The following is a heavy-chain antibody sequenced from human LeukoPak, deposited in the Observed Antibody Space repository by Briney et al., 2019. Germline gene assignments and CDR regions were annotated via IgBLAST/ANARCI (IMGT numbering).Heavy chain of an antibody. CDR3: ARDLGSGDHGLLV. CDR2: ISWTGTAL. Sequence: GGPLRLSCAASGSTFNSYTMHWLRQAPPKGLAWISYISWTGTALHYADAVKGRCNISSDNAKKPLYPQLHSLRSRETGLDFCARDLGSGDHGLLVRGQGSLLIVAS. D-gene: IGHD6-6*01. V-gene: IGHV3-48*01. J-gene: IGHJ4*02. CDR1: GSTFNSYT.